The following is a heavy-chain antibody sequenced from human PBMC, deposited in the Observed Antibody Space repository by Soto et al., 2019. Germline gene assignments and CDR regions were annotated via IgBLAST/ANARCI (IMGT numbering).Heavy chain of an antibody. CDR2: ISWDADK. CDR1: GFSLTTNEMS. D-gene: IGHD2-15*01. Sequence: QITLKESGPTLVKPTQTLTLTCTLSGFSLTTNEMSVGWIRQPPGKALEWLALISWDADKLYSPSLKTRLTITKDTSKNQVVLTVTNMDPVDTATYYCVHRRGSGGICYCFDYWGQGTLVTVSS. V-gene: IGHV2-5*02. CDR3: VHRRGSGGICYCFDY. J-gene: IGHJ4*02.